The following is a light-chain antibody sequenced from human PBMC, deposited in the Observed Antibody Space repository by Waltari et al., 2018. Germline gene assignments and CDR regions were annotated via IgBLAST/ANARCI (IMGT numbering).Light chain of an antibody. V-gene: IGKV3-11*01. CDR2: AAS. CDR3: QQRSIWPWT. Sequence: EIVLTQSPATLSLSQGESATISCRASQSVGRSLAWYQQKPGQAPRLVLYAASNRATGIPDRFSGSNSGTDFSLTISSLEAEDFAVYYCQQRSIWPWTFGLGTKVEVK. J-gene: IGKJ1*01. CDR1: QSVGRS.